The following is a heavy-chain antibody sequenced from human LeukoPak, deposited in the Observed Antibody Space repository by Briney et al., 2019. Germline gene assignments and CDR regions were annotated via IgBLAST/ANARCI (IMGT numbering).Heavy chain of an antibody. Sequence: GGSLRLFCAASGFTFSSDAMHRVRQAPGKGLEWVAVISYDGGYIYYADSVKGRFTISRDNSKSTLYLQMNSLRPEDTSVYYCARDPMGDFVYCGQGTLVTVSS. CDR1: GFTFSSDA. CDR3: ARDPMGDFVY. CDR2: ISYDGGYI. V-gene: IGHV3-30*03. J-gene: IGHJ4*02. D-gene: IGHD2-8*01.